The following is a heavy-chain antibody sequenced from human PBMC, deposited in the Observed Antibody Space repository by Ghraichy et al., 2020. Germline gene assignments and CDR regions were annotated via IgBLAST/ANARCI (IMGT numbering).Heavy chain of an antibody. Sequence: ASVKVSCKASGYTFTGYYMHWVRQAPGQGLEWMGWINPNSGGTNYAQKFQGRVTMTRDTSISTAYMELSRLRSDDTAVYYCAILSQSSAAAADYWGQGTLVTVSS. CDR1: GYTFTGYY. CDR2: INPNSGGT. V-gene: IGHV1-2*02. CDR3: AILSQSSAAAADY. D-gene: IGHD6-13*01. J-gene: IGHJ4*02.